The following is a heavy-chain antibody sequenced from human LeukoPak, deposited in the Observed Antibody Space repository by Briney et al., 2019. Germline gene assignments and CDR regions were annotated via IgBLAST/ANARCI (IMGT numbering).Heavy chain of an antibody. V-gene: IGHV4-59*01. Sequence: SETLSPTCTVSGGSISSYYWSWIRQPPGKGLEWIGYMYYSGSTNYNPSLKSRVTISVDTSKNQFSLKLSSVTAADTAVYYCAREGYYYDSSGYGGHVFDYWGQGTLVTVSS. CDR2: MYYSGST. D-gene: IGHD3-22*01. J-gene: IGHJ4*02. CDR1: GGSISSYY. CDR3: AREGYYYDSSGYGGHVFDY.